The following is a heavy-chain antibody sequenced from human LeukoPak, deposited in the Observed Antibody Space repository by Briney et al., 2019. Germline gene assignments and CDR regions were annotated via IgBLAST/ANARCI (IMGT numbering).Heavy chain of an antibody. CDR2: INDSGFST. CDR3: AKELHDILTGYSSGFDH. V-gene: IGHV3-23*01. D-gene: IGHD3-9*01. J-gene: IGHJ4*02. CDR1: GFTFSSYV. Sequence: GGSLRLSCAASGFTFSSYVMSWVRQAPGKGLEWVATINDSGFSTYYADSVTGRFTISRDNSKNTLYLQMNSLRAEDTAVYYCAKELHDILTGYSSGFDHWGQGTLVTVSS.